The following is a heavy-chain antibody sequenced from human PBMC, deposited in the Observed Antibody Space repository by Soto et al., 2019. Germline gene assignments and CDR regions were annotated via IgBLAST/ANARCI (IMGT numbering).Heavy chain of an antibody. CDR1: GYTFTGFY. V-gene: IGHV1-2*02. Sequence: GASVKVSCKASGYTFTGFYIHWVRQAPGQGPEWMGWINPNSGGTHYAQKFQDRVSMTIDTSTGTAFMELRSLTSDDTAIYYCAKNGQPPYYYYGLDVWGQGTKVTVSS. D-gene: IGHD2-8*01. J-gene: IGHJ6*02. CDR3: AKNGQPPYYYYGLDV. CDR2: INPNSGGT.